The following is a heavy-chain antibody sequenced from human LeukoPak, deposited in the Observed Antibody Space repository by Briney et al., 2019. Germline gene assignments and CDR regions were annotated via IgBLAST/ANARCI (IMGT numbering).Heavy chain of an antibody. CDR2: IYQSGRT. CDR1: GASISSGGYY. V-gene: IGHV4-30-2*01. D-gene: IGHD2-21*01. J-gene: IGHJ4*02. Sequence: SETLSLTCTVSGASISSGGYYWSCIRQPPGKGLECIGYIYQSGRTYYNPSLNSRVTISVDRSKNQLSLKLSSVTAADTAVYYCAKDAGSDWGQGTLVTVSS. CDR3: AKDAGSD.